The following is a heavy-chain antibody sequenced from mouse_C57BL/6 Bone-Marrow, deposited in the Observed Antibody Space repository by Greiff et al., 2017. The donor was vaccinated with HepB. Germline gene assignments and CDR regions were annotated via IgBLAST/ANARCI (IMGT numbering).Heavy chain of an antibody. CDR2: ISSGSSTI. Sequence: EVMLVESGGGLVKPGGSLKLSCAASGFTFSDYGMHWVRQAPEKGLEWVAYISSGSSTIYYADTVKGRFTISRDNAKNTLFLQMTSLRSEDTAMYYCARLSVTGRVYAMDYWGQGTSVTVSS. D-gene: IGHD4-1*01. CDR3: ARLSVTGRVYAMDY. J-gene: IGHJ4*01. CDR1: GFTFSDYG. V-gene: IGHV5-17*01.